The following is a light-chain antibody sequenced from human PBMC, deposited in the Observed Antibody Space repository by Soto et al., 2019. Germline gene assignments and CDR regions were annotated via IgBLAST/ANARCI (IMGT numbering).Light chain of an antibody. J-gene: IGKJ5*01. CDR2: AAS. V-gene: IGKV1-39*01. CDR3: QQSCITPPIT. Sequence: DIQVTQSPSSLSASVGDRVTITCRASQSISSYLNWYQQKPGKAPKLLIYAASSLQSGVPSRFSGSGSGTDFTLTISSLQPEDFATYYCQQSCITPPITFGQGTRLEIK. CDR1: QSISSY.